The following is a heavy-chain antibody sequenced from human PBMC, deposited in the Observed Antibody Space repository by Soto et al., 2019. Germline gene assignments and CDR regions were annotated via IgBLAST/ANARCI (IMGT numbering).Heavy chain of an antibody. Sequence: EVQLVQSGGGRVQPGGSLKLSCEASGFTFSVSAIHWVRLASGKGLEWVGRIRTRKNRYVTTYAASVKGRFSLARDDSKNTAYLQMNSLKTEDTAVYYCARIAYGLDVWGQGTTV. V-gene: IGHV3-73*02. J-gene: IGHJ6*02. D-gene: IGHD2-21*01. CDR3: ARIAYGLDV. CDR1: GFTFSVSA. CDR2: IRTRKNRYVT.